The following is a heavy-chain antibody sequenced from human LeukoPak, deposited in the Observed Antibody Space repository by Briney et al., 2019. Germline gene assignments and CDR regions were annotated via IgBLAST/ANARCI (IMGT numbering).Heavy chain of an antibody. Sequence: SETLSLTCAVYGGSFSGYYWSWIRQPPGKGLEWIGEINHSGSTNYNPSLKSRVTISVDTSKNQFSLKLSSVTAADTAVYYCARHAYSSGLPDYWGQGTLVTVSS. CDR2: INHSGST. D-gene: IGHD6-19*01. V-gene: IGHV4-34*01. J-gene: IGHJ4*02. CDR3: ARHAYSSGLPDY. CDR1: GGSFSGYY.